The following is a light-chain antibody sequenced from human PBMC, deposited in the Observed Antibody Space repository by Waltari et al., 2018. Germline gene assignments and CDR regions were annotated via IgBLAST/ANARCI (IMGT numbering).Light chain of an antibody. V-gene: IGLV1-36*01. Sequence: QSVLTHPPSVSDAPGQRVAIPCSDSSSNIGNNAVRWYRQVPGQAPNLLIFYDNLVPPGISDHFRGSKSGTLASLVISGLQSGDEAHYYCASWDDSLNGWVFGGGTKVTVL. CDR2: YDN. J-gene: IGLJ3*02. CDR1: SSNIGNNA. CDR3: ASWDDSLNGWV.